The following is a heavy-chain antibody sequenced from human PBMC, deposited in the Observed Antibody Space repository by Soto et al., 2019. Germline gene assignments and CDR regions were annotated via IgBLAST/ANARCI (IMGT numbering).Heavy chain of an antibody. D-gene: IGHD3-22*01. CDR3: ARQWATYDSSGYYPGFDY. Sequence: SETLSLTCTVSGGSISSSSYYWGRIRQPPGKGLEWIGRIYYSGITDYSSSLKSRVTISVDTSKNQFSLKLSSLTAADTAVYYCARQWATYDSSGYYPGFDYWGQGTLATVSS. CDR2: IYYSGIT. J-gene: IGHJ4*02. CDR1: GGSISSSSYY. V-gene: IGHV4-39*01.